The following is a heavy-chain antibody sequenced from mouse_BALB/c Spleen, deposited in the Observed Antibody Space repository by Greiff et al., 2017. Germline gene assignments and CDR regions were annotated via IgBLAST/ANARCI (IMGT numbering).Heavy chain of an antibody. D-gene: IGHD2-2*01. Sequence: EVQLVESGGGLVQPKGSLKLSCAASGFTFNTYALNWVRQAPGKGLEWVARIRSKSNNYATYYADSVKDTFTISRDDSHSMLYLQMNNLKTEDTAMYYCVRPPPYGNDGGFAYWGQGTLVTVSA. CDR1: GFTFNTYA. J-gene: IGHJ3*01. CDR3: VRPPPYGNDGGFAY. CDR2: IRSKSNNYAT. V-gene: IGHV10-1*02.